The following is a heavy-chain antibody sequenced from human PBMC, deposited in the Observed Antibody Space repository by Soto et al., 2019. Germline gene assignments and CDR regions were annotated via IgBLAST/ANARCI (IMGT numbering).Heavy chain of an antibody. Sequence: PGGSLRLSCAASGFTCSRYAMSWVRQAPGKGLEWVSAISGSGGSTYYADSVKGRFTISRDNSKNTLYLQMNSLRAEDTAVYYCAKDTDYSGYVTPLGYWGQGTLVTVSS. V-gene: IGHV3-23*01. CDR2: ISGSGGST. CDR3: AKDTDYSGYVTPLGY. J-gene: IGHJ4*02. CDR1: GFTCSRYA. D-gene: IGHD5-12*01.